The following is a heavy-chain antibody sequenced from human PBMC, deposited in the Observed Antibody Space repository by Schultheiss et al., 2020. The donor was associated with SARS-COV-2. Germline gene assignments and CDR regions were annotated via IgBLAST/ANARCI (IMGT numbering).Heavy chain of an antibody. Sequence: SETLSLTCTVSGGSNRRFYWSWVRQPPGKGLEWIGYIYYSGTTNYSPSLKSRVTISMDMSKNQFSLQLSSVTAADTAVYYCARGGLGRIWTRYYHYGMDVWGQGTTVTVSS. CDR3: ARGGLGRIWTRYYHYGMDV. J-gene: IGHJ6*02. V-gene: IGHV4-59*01. CDR1: GGSNRRFY. CDR2: IYYSGTT. D-gene: IGHD2-15*01.